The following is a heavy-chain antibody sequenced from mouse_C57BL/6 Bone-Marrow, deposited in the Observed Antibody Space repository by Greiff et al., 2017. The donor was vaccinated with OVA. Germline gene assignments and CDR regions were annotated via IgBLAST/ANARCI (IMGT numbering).Heavy chain of an antibody. D-gene: IGHD1-1*01. V-gene: IGHV1-55*01. J-gene: IGHJ3*01. Sequence: QVQLQQPGAELVKPGASVKMSCKASGYTFTSYWITWVKQRPGQGLEWIGDIYPGSGSTNYNEKFKSKATLTVDTSSSTAYMQLSSLTAEDSAVYYCARQCGRSWSAYWGQGTLVTVSA. CDR1: GYTFTSYW. CDR2: IYPGSGST. CDR3: ARQCGRSWSAY.